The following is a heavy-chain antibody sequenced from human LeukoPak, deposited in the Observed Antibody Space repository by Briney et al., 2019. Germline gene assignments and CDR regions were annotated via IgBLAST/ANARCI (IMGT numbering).Heavy chain of an antibody. D-gene: IGHD4-17*01. J-gene: IGHJ6*03. CDR2: MNPNSGAT. V-gene: IGHV1-8*01. CDR1: GYTFTSHD. Sequence: ASVKVSCKASGYTFTSHDINWVRQATGQRLEWMGWMNPNSGATGYAQKFRGRITMTRDTSLTTAYTELSSLRSEDTALYYCARGPAYSEYGVLGYSHYSMDVWGKGTTVTVS. CDR3: ARGPAYSEYGVLGYSHYSMDV.